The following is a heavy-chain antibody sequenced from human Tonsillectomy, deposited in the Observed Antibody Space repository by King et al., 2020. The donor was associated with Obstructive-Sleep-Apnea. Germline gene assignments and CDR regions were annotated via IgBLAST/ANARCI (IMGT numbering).Heavy chain of an antibody. V-gene: IGHV3-30-3*01. CDR2: ISYDGSNK. J-gene: IGHJ4*02. Sequence: VQLVESGGGVVQPGRSLRLSCAASGFTFSNYAIHWVRQAPGKGLEWVAVISYDGSNKYYADSVKGRFTISRDNSKNTLYLQMNSLRAEDTAVYYCARPKAVIGTVIDHWGQGTLVTVSS. CDR1: GFTFSNYA. CDR3: ARPKAVIGTVIDH. D-gene: IGHD3-10*01.